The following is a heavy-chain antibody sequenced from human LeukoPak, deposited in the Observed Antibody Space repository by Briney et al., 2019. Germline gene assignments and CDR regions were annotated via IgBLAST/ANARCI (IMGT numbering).Heavy chain of an antibody. Sequence: GGSLRLSCAASGFTFSSYSMNWVRQAPGKGLEWVSSISSSSSYIYYADSVKGRFTISRDNAKNSLYLRMNSLRAEDTAVYYCARNDILTGNDAFDIWGQGTMVTVSS. J-gene: IGHJ3*02. D-gene: IGHD3-9*01. CDR2: ISSSSSYI. CDR3: ARNDILTGNDAFDI. CDR1: GFTFSSYS. V-gene: IGHV3-21*01.